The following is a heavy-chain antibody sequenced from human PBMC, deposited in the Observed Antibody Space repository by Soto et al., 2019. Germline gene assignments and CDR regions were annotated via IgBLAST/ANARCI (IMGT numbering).Heavy chain of an antibody. V-gene: IGHV1-46*01. CDR3: ARDHVGARAPYYYYGMDV. D-gene: IGHD1-26*01. Sequence: ASVKVSCKASGYTFTGYYMHWVRQAPGQGLEWMGIINPSGGSTSYAQKFQGRVTMTRDTSTSTVYMELSSLRSEDTAVYYCARDHVGARAPYYYYGMDVWGQGTTVTVSS. CDR1: GYTFTGYY. CDR2: INPSGGST. J-gene: IGHJ6*02.